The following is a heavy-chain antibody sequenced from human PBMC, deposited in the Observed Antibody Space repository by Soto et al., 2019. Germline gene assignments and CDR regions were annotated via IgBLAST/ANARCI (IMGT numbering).Heavy chain of an antibody. V-gene: IGHV3-21*01. Sequence: GGSLRLSCAASGFTFSSYSMNWVRQAPGKGLEWVSSISSSSSYIYYADSVKGRFTISRDNAKNSLYLQMNSLRAEDTAVYYCARGPPDDAFDIWGQGTMVTVSS. CDR3: ARGPPDDAFDI. CDR1: GFTFSSYS. CDR2: ISSSSSYI. J-gene: IGHJ3*02.